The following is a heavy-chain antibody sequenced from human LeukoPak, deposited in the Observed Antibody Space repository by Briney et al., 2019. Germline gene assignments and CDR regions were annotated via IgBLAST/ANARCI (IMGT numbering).Heavy chain of an antibody. V-gene: IGHV3-30*01. J-gene: IGHJ4*02. CDR2: ISFDGNDE. CDR1: GFTFGSFA. D-gene: IGHD5-24*01. Sequence: GGSLRLSCAASGFTFGSFAMHWVRQAPGKGLEWVAVISFDGNDEYYADSVKGRFTISRDNSKNTLALQMNSLRGEDTAVFYCARSRQRMAGGRKLEYHFDSRGQGSLVIVS. CDR3: ARSRQRMAGGRKLEYHFDS.